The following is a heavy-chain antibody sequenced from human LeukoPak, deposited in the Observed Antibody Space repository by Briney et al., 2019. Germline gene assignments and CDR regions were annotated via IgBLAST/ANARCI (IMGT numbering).Heavy chain of an antibody. Sequence: PSETPSLTCTVSGYSISSGYYWGWIRQPPGKGLEWIGSIYHSGSTYYNPSLKSRVTISVDTSKNQFSLKLSSVTAADTAVYYCARVWGYCSSTSCYIYFDLWGRGTLVTVSS. CDR3: ARVWGYCSSTSCYIYFDL. J-gene: IGHJ2*01. CDR1: GYSISSGYY. CDR2: IYHSGST. D-gene: IGHD2-2*02. V-gene: IGHV4-38-2*02.